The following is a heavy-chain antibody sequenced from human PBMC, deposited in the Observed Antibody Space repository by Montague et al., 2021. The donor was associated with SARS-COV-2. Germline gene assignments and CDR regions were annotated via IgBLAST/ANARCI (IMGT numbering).Heavy chain of an antibody. CDR1: AGAIRDTGYF. CDR3: ARHRDNLGSLNWFAP. CDR2: IYYSGTT. Sequence: SETLSLTCTVSAGAIRDTGYFWGWIRQPPGKGLEWIGRIYYSGTTYHNPSLKSRVTISVDTSKNQFSLKLSSVTAADTAVYFCARHRDNLGSLNWFAPWGQGTPVTVSS. D-gene: IGHD3-16*01. V-gene: IGHV4-39*01. J-gene: IGHJ5*02.